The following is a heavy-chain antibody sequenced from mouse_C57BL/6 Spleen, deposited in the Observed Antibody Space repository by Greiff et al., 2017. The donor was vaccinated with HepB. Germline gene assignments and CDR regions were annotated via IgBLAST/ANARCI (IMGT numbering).Heavy chain of an antibody. CDR3: ARSPRGEGFDY. J-gene: IGHJ2*01. V-gene: IGHV1-69*01. Sequence: QVQLQQPGAELVMPGASVKLSCKASGYTFTSYWMHWVKQRPGQGLEWIGEIDPSDSYTNYNQKFKGKSTLTVDKSSSTAYMQLSSLTSEDSAVYYCARSPRGEGFDYWGQGTTLTVSS. CDR1: GYTFTSYW. CDR2: IDPSDSYT.